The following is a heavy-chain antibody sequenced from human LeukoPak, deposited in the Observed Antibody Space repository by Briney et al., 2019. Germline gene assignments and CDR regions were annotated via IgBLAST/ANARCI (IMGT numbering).Heavy chain of an antibody. V-gene: IGHV4-34*01. CDR1: GGSFSGYY. CDR3: ARVGSSCTTLGGGNWFDP. CDR2: INHSGST. J-gene: IGHJ5*02. D-gene: IGHD6-13*01. Sequence: SETLSLTCAVYGGSFSGYYWSWIRQPPGKGLEWIGEINHSGSTNYNPSLKSRVTISVDTSKNQFSLKLSSLTAADTAVYYCARVGSSCTTLGGGNWFDPWGQGTLVTVSS.